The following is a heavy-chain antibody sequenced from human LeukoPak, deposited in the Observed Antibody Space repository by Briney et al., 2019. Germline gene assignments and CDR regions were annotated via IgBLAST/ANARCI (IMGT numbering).Heavy chain of an antibody. D-gene: IGHD2-15*01. CDR3: ARGTSGSSCSFFDC. CDR1: GFTFSSYS. V-gene: IGHV3-48*04. CDR2: ISSSSSTI. Sequence: GGSLRLSCAASGFTFSSYSMNWVRQAPGKGLGWVSYISSSSSTIYYADSVKGRFTISRDNAKNSLYLQMNSLRAEDTAVYYCARGTSGSSCSFFDCWGQGTLVTVSS. J-gene: IGHJ4*02.